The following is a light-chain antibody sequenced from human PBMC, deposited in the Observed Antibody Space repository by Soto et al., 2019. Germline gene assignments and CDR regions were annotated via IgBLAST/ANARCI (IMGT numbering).Light chain of an antibody. CDR3: SSYTTISTYV. CDR1: SSDVGGYDY. Sequence: QSVLPQPASVSGSPGQSITISCTGTSSDVGGYDYVSWYQQPPGKAPKLIIYDVRNRPSGVSNRFSGSKSVNTASLTISGLQAEDEAVYYCSSYTTISTYVFGTGTKVTVL. CDR2: DVR. V-gene: IGLV2-14*01. J-gene: IGLJ1*01.